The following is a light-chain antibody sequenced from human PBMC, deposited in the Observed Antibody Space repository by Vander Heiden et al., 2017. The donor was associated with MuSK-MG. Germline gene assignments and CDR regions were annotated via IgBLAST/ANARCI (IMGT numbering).Light chain of an antibody. Sequence: IQLTQSPSSLSASVGDRVTITCRASQGISSYLAWYQQKPGKAPKLLIYAASTVQSGVPSRFSGSGSGTDFTLTISSRQPEDFATYYCQQLNSYPPLTFGGGTKVEIK. CDR2: AAS. CDR1: QGISSY. V-gene: IGKV1-9*01. CDR3: QQLNSYPPLT. J-gene: IGKJ4*01.